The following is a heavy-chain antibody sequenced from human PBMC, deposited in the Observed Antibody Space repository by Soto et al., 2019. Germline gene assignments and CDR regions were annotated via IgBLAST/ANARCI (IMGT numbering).Heavy chain of an antibody. V-gene: IGHV1-69*04. Sequence: ASVKVSCKASGGTFSSYTISWVRQAPGQGLEWMGRIIPILGIANYEQKFQGRVTITADKSTSTAYMELSSLGSEDTAVYYCARDQGDQPYNWFDPWGQGTLVTVSS. CDR1: GGTFSSYT. CDR3: ARDQGDQPYNWFDP. CDR2: IIPILGIA. D-gene: IGHD3-10*01. J-gene: IGHJ5*02.